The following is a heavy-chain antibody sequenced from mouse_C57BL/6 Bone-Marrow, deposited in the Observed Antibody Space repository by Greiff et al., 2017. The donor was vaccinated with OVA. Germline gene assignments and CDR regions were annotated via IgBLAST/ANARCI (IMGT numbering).Heavy chain of an antibody. V-gene: IGHV1-69*01. CDR2: IDPSDSST. D-gene: IGHD1-1*01. CDR3: ERLTTVEVAY. J-gene: IGHJ3*01. CDR1: GYTFTSYW. Sequence: VQLKQPGAELVMPGASVKLSCKASGYTFTSYWMHWVKQRPGQGLEWIGEIDPSDSSTNYTQKFKGQFTLSVDKSSSTAYMQRSSLTSEDSAVYYCERLTTVEVAYWGQGTLVTVSA.